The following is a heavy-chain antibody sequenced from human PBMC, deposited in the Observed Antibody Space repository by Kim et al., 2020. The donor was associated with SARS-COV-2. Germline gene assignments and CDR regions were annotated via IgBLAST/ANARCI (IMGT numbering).Heavy chain of an antibody. CDR3: AKTMPRGKGVYFDY. J-gene: IGHJ4*02. CDR2: NSGSGDIT. V-gene: IGHV3-23*01. CDR1: GFSFGSYG. D-gene: IGHD3-10*01. Sequence: GGSLRLSCAASGFSFGSYGMRWVRQAPGKGLEWVSGNSGSGDITNYADPVKGRFTISRDNSKNTLFLQMNNLRAEDTAVYYCAKTMPRGKGVYFDYWGQG.